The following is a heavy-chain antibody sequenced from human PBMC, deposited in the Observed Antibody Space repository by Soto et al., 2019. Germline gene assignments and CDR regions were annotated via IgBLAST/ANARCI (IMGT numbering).Heavy chain of an antibody. CDR2: ISSSSSTI. CDR1: GFTFSSYS. Sequence: GGSLRLSCAASGFTFSSYSMNWVRQAPGKGLEWVSYISSSSSTIYYADSVKGRFTISRDNAKNSLYLQMNSLRAEDTAVYYCARVFGQKYGDYLRVYYFDYWGQGTLVTVSS. J-gene: IGHJ4*02. CDR3: ARVFGQKYGDYLRVYYFDY. D-gene: IGHD4-17*01. V-gene: IGHV3-48*01.